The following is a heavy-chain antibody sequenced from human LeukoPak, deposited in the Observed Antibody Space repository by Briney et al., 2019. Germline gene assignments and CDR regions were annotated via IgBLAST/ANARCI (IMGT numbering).Heavy chain of an antibody. CDR1: GVTFSGHS. CDR3: ARGWYGPDF. V-gene: IGHV3-74*01. D-gene: IGHD1-14*01. Sequence: TGGSLRLSCAASGVTFSGHSMHWVRQAPGKGLVWVSGISRDGTITNYADAVKGRFTISRDNAKNTLYLQMNSLRGEDTAVYSCARGWYGPDFWGQGTLVTVSS. CDR2: ISRDGTIT. J-gene: IGHJ4*02.